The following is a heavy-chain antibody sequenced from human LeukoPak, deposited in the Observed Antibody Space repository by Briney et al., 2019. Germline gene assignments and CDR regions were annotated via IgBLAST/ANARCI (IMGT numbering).Heavy chain of an antibody. CDR1: GFTVSSNS. D-gene: IGHD4-23*01. V-gene: IGHV3-21*01. J-gene: IGHJ4*02. CDR2: ISISSSYR. Sequence: GGSLRLSCTVSGFTVSSNSMSWVRQAPGKGLEWISSISISSSYRYYADSVKGRFTISRDNAKNSLYLQMNSLRAEDTAVYYCARAGHSGGNSLDYWGQGTLVTVSS. CDR3: ARAGHSGGNSLDY.